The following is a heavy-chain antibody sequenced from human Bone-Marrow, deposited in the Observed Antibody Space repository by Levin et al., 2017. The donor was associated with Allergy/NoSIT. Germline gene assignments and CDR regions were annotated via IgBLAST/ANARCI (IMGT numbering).Heavy chain of an antibody. CDR3: AREVSVYYGSGTYYNVPDRPYFDY. J-gene: IGHJ4*02. CDR2: INPNSGGT. V-gene: IGHV1-2*06. CDR1: GYTFTGYY. Sequence: ASVKVSCKASGYTFTGYYIHWVRQAPGQGLEWMGRINPNSGGTNYAQKFQGRVTMTRDTSISTAYMELSRLRSADTAVYYCAREVSVYYGSGTYYNVPDRPYFDYWGQGTLVTVSS. D-gene: IGHD3-10*01.